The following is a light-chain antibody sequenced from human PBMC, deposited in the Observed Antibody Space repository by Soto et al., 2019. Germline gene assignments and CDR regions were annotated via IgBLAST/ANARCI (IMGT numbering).Light chain of an antibody. CDR3: TSHAGTDNFPYV. CDR1: SSDVGAYNY. J-gene: IGLJ1*01. Sequence: QSVLTQHPSASGSPGQSVTISCTGTSSDVGAYNYVSWYQHHPGKAPKLMIYEVYKRPSGVPDRFSGSKSGNTASLTVSGLQAEDEADYYCTSHAGTDNFPYVFGTGTKVTVL. V-gene: IGLV2-8*01. CDR2: EVY.